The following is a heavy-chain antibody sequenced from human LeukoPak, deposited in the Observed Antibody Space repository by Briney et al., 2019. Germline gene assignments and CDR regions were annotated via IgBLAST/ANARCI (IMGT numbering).Heavy chain of an antibody. V-gene: IGHV4-34*01. CDR3: ARSDYVRVNWFDP. J-gene: IGHJ5*02. CDR1: GGSFSGYY. CDR2: INHSGST. Sequence: SETLSLTCAVYGGSFSGYYWSWIRQPPGKGLEWIGEINHSGSTNYNPSLKSRVTISVDTSKNQFSLKLSSVTAADTAVYYCARSDYVRVNWFDPWGQGTLVTVSS. D-gene: IGHD4-17*01.